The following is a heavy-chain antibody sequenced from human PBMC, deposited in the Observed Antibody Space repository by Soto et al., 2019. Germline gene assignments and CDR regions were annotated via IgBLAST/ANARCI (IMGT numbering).Heavy chain of an antibody. CDR2: ISYDGSNK. CDR1: GFTFSSYA. V-gene: IGHV3-30-3*01. Sequence: GGSLRLSCAASGFTFSSYAMHWVRQAPGKGLEWVAVISYDGSNKYYADSVKGRFTISRDNSKNTLYLQMNSLRAEDTAVYYCARGTTTYYYYYGMDVWGKGTTVTVS. D-gene: IGHD4-17*01. CDR3: ARGTTTYYYYYGMDV. J-gene: IGHJ6*04.